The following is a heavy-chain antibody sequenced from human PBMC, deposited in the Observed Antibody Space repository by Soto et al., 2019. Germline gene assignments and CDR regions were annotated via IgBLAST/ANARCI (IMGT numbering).Heavy chain of an antibody. J-gene: IGHJ6*02. CDR3: ARDGQYYDSSGYYYAYYYYGMDV. D-gene: IGHD3-22*01. CDR1: GYTFTSYG. Sequence: ASVKVSCKASGYTFTSYGISWVRQAPGQGLEWMGWISAYNGNTNYAQKLQGRVTMTTDPSTSTAYMELRSLRSDDTAVYYCARDGQYYDSSGYYYAYYYYGMDVWGQGTTVTVSS. CDR2: ISAYNGNT. V-gene: IGHV1-18*01.